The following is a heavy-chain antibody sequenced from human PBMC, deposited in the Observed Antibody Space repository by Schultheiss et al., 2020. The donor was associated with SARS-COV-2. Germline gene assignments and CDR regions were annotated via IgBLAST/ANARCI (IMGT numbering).Heavy chain of an antibody. V-gene: IGHV5-51*01. CDR3: ARRGSGGSGWFDP. Sequence: GGSLRLSCKGSGYSFTSYWIGWVRQMPGKGLEWMGIIYPGDSDTRYSPSLQGQVTISADKSISTAYLQWSSLKASDTAMYYCARRGSGGSGWFDPWGQGTLVTVSS. CDR2: IYPGDSDT. D-gene: IGHD2-15*01. J-gene: IGHJ5*02. CDR1: GYSFTSYW.